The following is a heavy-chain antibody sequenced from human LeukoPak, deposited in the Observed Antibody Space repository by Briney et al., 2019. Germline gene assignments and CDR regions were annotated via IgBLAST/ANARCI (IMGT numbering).Heavy chain of an antibody. CDR2: ISLTGRT. V-gene: IGHV4-4*02. CDR3: SGESGAFCPFGY. CDR1: GGSISSTNW. D-gene: IGHD1-26*01. J-gene: IGHJ4*02. Sequence: PSETLSLTCGVSGGSISSTNWWCWVRQPPGQGLEWIGEISLTGRTNYNPSLNGRATMSLDESRNQLYLNLTSVTGADTAIYYCSGESGAFCPFGYWGQGTLVIVPP.